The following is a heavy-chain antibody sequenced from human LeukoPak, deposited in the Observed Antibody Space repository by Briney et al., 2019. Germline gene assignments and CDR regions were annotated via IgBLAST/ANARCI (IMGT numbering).Heavy chain of an antibody. J-gene: IGHJ6*02. V-gene: IGHV3-23*01. CDR2: VRGSGDTK. D-gene: IGHD6-13*01. CDR1: GFTFSTYA. Sequence: PGGSLRLSCAASGFTFSTYAMSWVRQAPGKGLEWVSSVRGSGDTKYDADSLKGRFTISRDNSKNTLYLQINSLRAEDTAVYYCAKDRSDSSSWYCVDVWGQGTTVTVSS. CDR3: AKDRSDSSSWYCVDV.